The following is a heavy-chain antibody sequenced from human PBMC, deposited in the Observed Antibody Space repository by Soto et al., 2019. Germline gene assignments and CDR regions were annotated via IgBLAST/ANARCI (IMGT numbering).Heavy chain of an antibody. V-gene: IGHV3-9*01. Sequence: EVQLVESGGGLVQPGRSLRLSCAASGFTFDDYAMHWVRQAPGKGLEWVSGISWNSGSIGYADSVKGRFTISRDNAKNSLYLQMNRLRAXXXXXXXXXXXXXXXXXXXXXXWGQGTTVTVSS. CDR3: XXXXXXXXXXXXXX. CDR2: ISWNSGSI. CDR1: GFTFDDYA. J-gene: IGHJ6*02.